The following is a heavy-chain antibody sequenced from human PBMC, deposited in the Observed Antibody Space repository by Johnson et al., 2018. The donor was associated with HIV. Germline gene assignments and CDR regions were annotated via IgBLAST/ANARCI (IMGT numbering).Heavy chain of an antibody. CDR2: LFSGGTT. CDR3: AKGLIGAFDI. D-gene: IGHD2/OR15-2a*01. J-gene: IGHJ3*02. Sequence: VQLVESGGGLVQPGGSLRLSCAASGFTVSSYYMSWVRQAPGKGLEWVSVLFSGGTTYYADSVKGRFTISRDNSKNTLYLQMNSRRAEDTAVYYCAKGLIGAFDIWGQGTMVTVSS. V-gene: IGHV3-66*01. CDR1: GFTVSSYY.